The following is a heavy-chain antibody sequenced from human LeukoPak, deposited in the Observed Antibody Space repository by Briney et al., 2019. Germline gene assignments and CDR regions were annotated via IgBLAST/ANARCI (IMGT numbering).Heavy chain of an antibody. Sequence: SETLSLTCTVSGGSISSGGYYWSWIRQRPGKGLEWIGYIYYSGSTYYNPSLKSRVTISVDTSKNQFSLKLRSVTAADTAVYYCARVNRFGELFGCFDYWGQGTLVTVSS. CDR1: GGSISSGGYY. D-gene: IGHD3-10*01. CDR3: ARVNRFGELFGCFDY. J-gene: IGHJ4*02. V-gene: IGHV4-31*03. CDR2: IYYSGST.